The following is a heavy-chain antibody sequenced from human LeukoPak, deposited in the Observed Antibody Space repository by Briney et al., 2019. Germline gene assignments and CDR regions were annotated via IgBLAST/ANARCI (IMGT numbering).Heavy chain of an antibody. CDR3: ARERSFDY. J-gene: IGHJ4*02. CDR1: GDTFTGYY. Sequence: ASVKVSCKASGDTFTGYYMHWVRQAPGQGLEWMGWINPNSGGTNYAQKFQGRVTMTRDTSISTAYMELSRLKSADPAVYYCARERSFDYWGQGTLVTVSS. V-gene: IGHV1-2*02. D-gene: IGHD4-17*01. CDR2: INPNSGGT.